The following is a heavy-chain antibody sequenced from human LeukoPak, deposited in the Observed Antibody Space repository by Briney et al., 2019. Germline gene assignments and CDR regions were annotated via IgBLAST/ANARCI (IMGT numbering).Heavy chain of an antibody. CDR3: ARVKWLDDY. Sequence: GGSLRLSCAASGFTFSSYEMNWVRQAQGKGLEWISYITPSGDSKYYADSVKGRFTISRDNAKNSLYLQMNSLRAEDTAVYYCARVKWLDDYWGQGTLVTVSS. V-gene: IGHV3-48*03. CDR1: GFTFSSYE. D-gene: IGHD3-22*01. J-gene: IGHJ4*02. CDR2: ITPSGDSK.